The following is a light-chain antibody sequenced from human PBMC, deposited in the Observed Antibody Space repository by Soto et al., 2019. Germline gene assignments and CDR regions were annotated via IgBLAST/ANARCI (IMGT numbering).Light chain of an antibody. Sequence: DFQMTQSPSTLSASVGDRVKITCRASQNIRSRLAWFQQKPGKAPKLLIYDASSLESGVPQRFSGSGSGTEFTLTISSLQPDDFATYYCQQYNSYSITFGQGTRLEIK. CDR1: QNIRSR. CDR3: QQYNSYSIT. V-gene: IGKV1-5*01. J-gene: IGKJ5*01. CDR2: DAS.